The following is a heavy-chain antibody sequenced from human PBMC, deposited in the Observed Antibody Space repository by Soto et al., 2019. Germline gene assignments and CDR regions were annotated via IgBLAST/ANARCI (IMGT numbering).Heavy chain of an antibody. D-gene: IGHD3-22*01. J-gene: IGHJ4*02. V-gene: IGHV4-30-4*01. CDR3: ASQPLEDTYYYDCSGYYGL. CDR1: GGSISSGDYY. Sequence: PSETLSLTCTVSGGSISSGDYYWSWIRQPPGKGLEWIGYIYYSGSTYYNPSLKSRVTISVDTSKNQFSLKLSSVTAADTAVYYCASQPLEDTYYYDCSGYYGLWGQGTLVTVSS. CDR2: IYYSGST.